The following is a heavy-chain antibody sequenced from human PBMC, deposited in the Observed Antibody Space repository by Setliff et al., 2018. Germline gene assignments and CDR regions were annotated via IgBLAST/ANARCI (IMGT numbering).Heavy chain of an antibody. Sequence: GASVKVSCKASGYTFTSYAMHWVRQAPGQRLEWMGWINAGNGNTKYSQKFQGRVTITRDTSANTTYMELRSLRSDDTAVYYCARAGLTAISNGLDYWGQGTLVT. V-gene: IGHV1-3*01. CDR2: INAGNGNT. CDR3: ARAGLTAISNGLDY. D-gene: IGHD2-21*02. CDR1: GYTFTSYA. J-gene: IGHJ4*02.